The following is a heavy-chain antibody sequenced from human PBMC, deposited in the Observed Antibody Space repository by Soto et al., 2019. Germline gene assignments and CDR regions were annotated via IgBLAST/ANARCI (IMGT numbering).Heavy chain of an antibody. D-gene: IGHD6-19*01. V-gene: IGHV3-64*01. CDR2: ISSNGGSK. Sequence: GGSLRLSCAASGFTFSSYGMHWVRQAPGKGLEYVSAISSNGGSKYHANSVKGRFTISRDNSKNTLYLQMGSLRAEDMAVYYCARSSRQWLVNDAFDIWGQGTMVTVSS. J-gene: IGHJ3*02. CDR3: ARSSRQWLVNDAFDI. CDR1: GFTFSSYG.